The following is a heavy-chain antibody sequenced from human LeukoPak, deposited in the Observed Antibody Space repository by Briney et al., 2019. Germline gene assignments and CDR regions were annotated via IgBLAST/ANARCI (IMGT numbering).Heavy chain of an antibody. J-gene: IGHJ4*02. Sequence: GGSLRLSCAGSGFTFSDYYMSWIRQAPGKGLEWVSYISSGGSKIYYADSVKGRFTISRDNAKNSLYLQMNSLRAEDTAVYYCARRRYVAGSDYWGQGTLVTVSS. D-gene: IGHD6-19*01. CDR2: ISSGGSKI. CDR1: GFTFSDYY. CDR3: ARRRYVAGSDY. V-gene: IGHV3-11*01.